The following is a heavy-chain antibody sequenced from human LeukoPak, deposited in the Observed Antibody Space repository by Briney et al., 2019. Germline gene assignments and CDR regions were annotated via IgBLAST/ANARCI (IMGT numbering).Heavy chain of an antibody. CDR3: ARGNVVVTATYYFDY. CDR2: ISGSGSTI. Sequence: GRSLRLSCAASGFTFRSYGMHWVRQAPGKGLEWVSYISGSGSTIYYADSVKGRFTISRDNAKNSLYLQMNSLRAEDTAVYYCARGNVVVTATYYFDYWGQGTLVTVSS. V-gene: IGHV3-48*04. CDR1: GFTFRSYG. D-gene: IGHD2-21*02. J-gene: IGHJ4*02.